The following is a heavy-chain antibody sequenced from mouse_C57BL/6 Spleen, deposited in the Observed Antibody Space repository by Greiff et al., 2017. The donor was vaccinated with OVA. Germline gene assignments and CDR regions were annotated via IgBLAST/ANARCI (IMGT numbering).Heavy chain of an antibody. CDR3: ARSGDSSGDFDY. CDR2: IDPSDSYT. Sequence: QVQLKQPGAELVMPGASVKLSCKASGYTFTSYWMHWVKQRPGQGLEWIGEIDPSDSYTNYNQKFKGKSTLTVDKSSSTAYMQLSSLTSEDSAVYYCARSGDSSGDFDYWGQGTTLTVSS. J-gene: IGHJ2*01. CDR1: GYTFTSYW. V-gene: IGHV1-69*01. D-gene: IGHD3-2*02.